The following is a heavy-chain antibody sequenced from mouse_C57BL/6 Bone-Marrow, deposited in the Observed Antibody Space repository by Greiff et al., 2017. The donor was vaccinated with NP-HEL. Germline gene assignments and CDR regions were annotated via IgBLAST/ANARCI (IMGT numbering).Heavy chain of an antibody. CDR1: GFSLTSYG. CDR2: IWSGGST. CDR3: APQGDCGAY. J-gene: IGHJ3*01. Sequence: QVQLQQSGPGLVQPSQCLSISCTASGFSLTSYGVHWVRQSPGKGLEWLGVIWSGGSTDYNAAFISRLSISKDNSKSQVFFKMNSLQADDTAIYYCAPQGDCGAYWGQGTLVTVSA. V-gene: IGHV2-2*01.